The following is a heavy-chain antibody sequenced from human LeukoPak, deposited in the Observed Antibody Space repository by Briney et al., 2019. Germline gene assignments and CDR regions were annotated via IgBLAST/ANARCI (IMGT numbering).Heavy chain of an antibody. CDR1: GRSISSSSYY. D-gene: IGHD1-26*01. CDR3: ARLGESYYYFDY. Sequence: SETLSLTCTVSGRSISSSSYYWGWIRQPPGKGLEWIVSIYYSGSTYYNPSLKSRVTISVDTSKNQFSLKLSSVTAADTAVYCCARLGESYYYFDYWGQGTLVTVSS. J-gene: IGHJ4*02. V-gene: IGHV4-39*01. CDR2: IYYSGST.